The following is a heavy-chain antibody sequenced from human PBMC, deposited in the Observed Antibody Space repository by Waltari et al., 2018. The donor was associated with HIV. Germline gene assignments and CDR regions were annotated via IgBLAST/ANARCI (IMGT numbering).Heavy chain of an antibody. D-gene: IGHD2-21*02. V-gene: IGHV3-66*01. CDR3: ASIAYCGGDCYPRGMDV. J-gene: IGHJ6*02. CDR2: IYSGGST. Sequence: EVQLVESGGGLVQPGGSLRLSCAASGFTVSSNYMSWVRQAPGQGLWWVSVIYSGGSTYDADSVKGRFTISRDNSKNTLYLQMNSLRAEDTAVYYCASIAYCGGDCYPRGMDVWGQGTTVTVSS. CDR1: GFTVSSNY.